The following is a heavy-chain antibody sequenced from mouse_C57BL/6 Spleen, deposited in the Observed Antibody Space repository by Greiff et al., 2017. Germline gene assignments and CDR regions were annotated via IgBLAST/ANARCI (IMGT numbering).Heavy chain of an antibody. V-gene: IGHV5-9*01. CDR1: GFTFSSYT. D-gene: IGHD3-3*01. J-gene: IGHJ2*01. CDR2: ISGGGGNT. Sequence: DVQLVESGGGLVKPGGSLKLSCAASGFTFSSYTMSWVRQTPEKRLEWVATISGGGGNTYYPDSVKGRFTISRDNAKNTLYLQMSSLRSEDTALYYCARHGDPAGYFDYWGQGTTLTVSS. CDR3: ARHGDPAGYFDY.